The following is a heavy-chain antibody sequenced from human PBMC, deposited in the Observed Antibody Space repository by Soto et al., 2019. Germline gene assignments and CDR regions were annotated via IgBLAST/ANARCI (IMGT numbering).Heavy chain of an antibody. D-gene: IGHD6-6*01. J-gene: IGHJ4*02. Sequence: PGGSLRLSCAASGFTFSSHAMHWVRQAPGKGLEWVAIISYDGSNIYYADSVKGRFTISRDNSKNTLYLQMNSLRAEDTAVYYCAREKYSNIYFDCWGQGTLVTLCS. V-gene: IGHV3-30-3*01. CDR1: GFTFSSHA. CDR3: AREKYSNIYFDC. CDR2: ISYDGSNI.